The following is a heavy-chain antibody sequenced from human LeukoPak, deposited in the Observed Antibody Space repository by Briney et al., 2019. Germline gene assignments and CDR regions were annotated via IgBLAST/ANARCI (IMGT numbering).Heavy chain of an antibody. Sequence: SETLSLTCTVSGGSIGSYYWSWIRQPPGKGLEWIGYIYYSGSTNYNPSLKSRVTISVDTSKNQFSLKVRSVTAADTAVYYCARGGGYNWPGYWGQGTLVTVSS. CDR2: IYYSGST. D-gene: IGHD5-24*01. CDR3: ARGGGYNWPGY. V-gene: IGHV4-59*01. J-gene: IGHJ4*02. CDR1: GGSIGSYY.